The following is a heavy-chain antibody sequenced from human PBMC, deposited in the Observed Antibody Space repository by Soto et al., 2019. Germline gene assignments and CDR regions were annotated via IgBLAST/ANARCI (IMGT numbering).Heavy chain of an antibody. J-gene: IGHJ4*02. CDR1: GFTFSSYS. D-gene: IGHD3-10*01. CDR3: ARVFLALGFEDYFDY. V-gene: IGHV3-21*01. CDR2: ISSSSSYI. Sequence: EVQLVESGGGLVKPGGSLRLSCAASGFTFSSYSMNWVRQAPGKGLEWVSSISSSSSYIYYADSVKGRFTISRDNAKNSLYLQMNSLRAEDTAVYYCARVFLALGFEDYFDYWGQGTLVTVSS.